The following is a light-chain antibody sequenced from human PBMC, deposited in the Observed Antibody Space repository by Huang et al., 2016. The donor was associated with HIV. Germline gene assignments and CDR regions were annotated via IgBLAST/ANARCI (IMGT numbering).Light chain of an antibody. CDR2: DTS. J-gene: IGKJ4*02. CDR1: QTISSY. V-gene: IGKV3-11*01. Sequence: EVVLTQSPATLSLSPGERATLSCRARQTISSYLAWYQHKPAQPPRLLIYDTSKRATGIPAMFSGSGSGTDFTLTISSLEPEDFAVYYCHQRAGWPLFGGGTKVEIK. CDR3: HQRAGWPL.